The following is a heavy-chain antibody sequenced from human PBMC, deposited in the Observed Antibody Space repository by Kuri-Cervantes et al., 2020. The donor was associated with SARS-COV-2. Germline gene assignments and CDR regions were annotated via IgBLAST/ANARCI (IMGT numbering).Heavy chain of an antibody. Sequence: ESLRLSCTVSGVSIGRTSFYWSWLRQAPGQGLEWIGGVYYSGSTYYNSSLKSRLTISVDTSKNQFSLHLRSLTAADTALYFCARHVYIRHNENRFDPWGQGRLVTVSS. D-gene: IGHD5/OR15-5a*01. CDR3: ARHVYIRHNENRFDP. V-gene: IGHV4-39*01. J-gene: IGHJ5*02. CDR2: VYYSGST. CDR1: GVSIGRTSFY.